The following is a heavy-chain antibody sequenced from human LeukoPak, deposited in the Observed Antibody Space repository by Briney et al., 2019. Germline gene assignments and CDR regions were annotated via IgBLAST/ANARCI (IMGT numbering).Heavy chain of an antibody. CDR3: ARGRAGYCSGGSCPYYFDY. J-gene: IGHJ4*02. Sequence: ASVKVSCKASGYTFTGYYMHWVRQAPGQGLEWMGWINPNSGGTNYAQKFQGRVTMTRDTSISTAYMELSRLRSDDTAVYYCARGRAGYCSGGSCPYYFDYWGQGTLVTVSP. CDR1: GYTFTGYY. CDR2: INPNSGGT. D-gene: IGHD2-15*01. V-gene: IGHV1-2*02.